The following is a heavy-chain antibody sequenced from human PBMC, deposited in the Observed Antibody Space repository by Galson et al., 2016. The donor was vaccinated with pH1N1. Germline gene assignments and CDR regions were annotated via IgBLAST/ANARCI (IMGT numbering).Heavy chain of an antibody. D-gene: IGHD6-25*01. Sequence: SVKVSCKASRDTSINYAFSWVRQAPGKGLEWMGGIIPILGAPNYAQNFQGRVTVSTDKSTTTAYMELTGLTSGDTAAYYCARMSSGYNTIDSWGQGTLITVSS. CDR3: ARMSSGYNTIDS. CDR1: RDTSINYA. J-gene: IGHJ4*02. CDR2: IIPILGAP. V-gene: IGHV1-69*10.